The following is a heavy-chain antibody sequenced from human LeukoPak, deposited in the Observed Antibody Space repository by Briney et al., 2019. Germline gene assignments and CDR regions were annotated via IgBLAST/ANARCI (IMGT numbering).Heavy chain of an antibody. CDR2: IKSKTDGGTT. J-gene: IGHJ4*02. CDR3: TTAAGRYYDSSGYYYPFDY. D-gene: IGHD3-22*01. Sequence: GGSLRLSCAASGFTFRNAWMSWVRQAPGKGLEWVGRIKSKTDGGTTDYAAPVKGRFTISRDDSKNTLYLQMNSLKTEDTAVYYCTTAAGRYYDSSGYYYPFDYWGQGTLVTVSS. V-gene: IGHV3-15*01. CDR1: GFTFRNAW.